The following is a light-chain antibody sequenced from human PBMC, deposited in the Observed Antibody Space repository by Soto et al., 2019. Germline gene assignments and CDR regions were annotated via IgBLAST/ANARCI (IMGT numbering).Light chain of an antibody. V-gene: IGLV2-23*01. CDR3: SSYAGYSTSVV. J-gene: IGLJ2*01. Sequence: QSVLTQPASVSGSPGQSITISCTGTSSDVGSYILVSWYQQHPGKAPKLMIYEANKRPSGVSDRFSGSKSGNTASLTISGLQAEDEAEYYCSSYAGYSTSVVFGGGTKLTVL. CDR1: SSDVGSYIL. CDR2: EAN.